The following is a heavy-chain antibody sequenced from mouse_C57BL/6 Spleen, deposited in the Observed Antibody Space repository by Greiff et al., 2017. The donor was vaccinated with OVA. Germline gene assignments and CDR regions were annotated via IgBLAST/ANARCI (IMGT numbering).Heavy chain of an antibody. J-gene: IGHJ1*03. CDR1: GFTFSDYG. V-gene: IGHV5-17*01. Sequence: EVQLVESGGGLVKPGGSLKLSCAASGFTFSDYGMHWVRQAPEKGLEWVAYISSGSSTIYYADTVKGRFTISRDNAKNTLFLQMTSLRSEDTAMYYCASSVVVPYFDVWGTGTTVTVSS. CDR2: ISSGSSTI. CDR3: ASSVVVPYFDV. D-gene: IGHD1-1*01.